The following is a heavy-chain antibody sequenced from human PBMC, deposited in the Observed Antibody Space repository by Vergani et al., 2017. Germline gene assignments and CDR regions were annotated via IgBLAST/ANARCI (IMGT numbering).Heavy chain of an antibody. V-gene: IGHV4-31*03. D-gene: IGHD6-6*01. CDR3: ARDIVDRAARPSIAV. CDR2: IYYSGST. Sequence: QVQLQESGPGLVKPSQTLSLTCTVSGGSISSGGYYWSWIRQHPGKGLEWIGYIYYSGSTYYNPSLKSRVTISVDTSKNQFSLKLSSVTAADTAVYYCARDIVDRAARPSIAVWGQGTLVTVSS. CDR1: GGSISSGGYY. J-gene: IGHJ4*02.